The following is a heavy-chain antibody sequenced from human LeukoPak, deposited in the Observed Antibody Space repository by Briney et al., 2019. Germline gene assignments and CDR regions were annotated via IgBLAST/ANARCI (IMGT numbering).Heavy chain of an antibody. CDR3: TRDLYGDYAFDY. D-gene: IGHD4-17*01. V-gene: IGHV3-49*04. CDR1: GFTFGDYA. CDR2: IRSKAYGGTT. Sequence: GGSLRLSCTASGFTFGDYAMSWVRQAPGKGLEWVGFIRSKAYGGTTEYAASVKGRFTISRDDSKSIAYLQMNSLKTEDTAVYYCTRDLYGDYAFDYWGQGTLVTVSS. J-gene: IGHJ4*02.